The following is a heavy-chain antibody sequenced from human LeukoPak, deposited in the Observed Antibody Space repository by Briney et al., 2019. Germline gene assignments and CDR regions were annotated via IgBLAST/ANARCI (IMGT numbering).Heavy chain of an antibody. V-gene: IGHV4-38-2*01. Sequence: SETLSLTCAVSGYSISSGYYWGWIRQPPGKGLEWIGSIYHSGSTYYNPSLKSRVTISVDTSKNQFSLKLSSVTAADTAVYYCARGGEAFDIWGQGTMVTVSS. D-gene: IGHD3-16*01. CDR2: IYHSGST. CDR3: ARGGEAFDI. J-gene: IGHJ3*02. CDR1: GYSISSGYY.